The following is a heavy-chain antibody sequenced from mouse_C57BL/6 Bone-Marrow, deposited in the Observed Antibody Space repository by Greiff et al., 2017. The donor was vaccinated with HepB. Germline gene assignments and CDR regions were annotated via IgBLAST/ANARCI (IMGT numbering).Heavy chain of an antibody. J-gene: IGHJ4*01. CDR3: AREGPGGAMDY. Sequence: EVQGVESGGGLVKPGGSLKLSCAASGFTFSDYGMHWVRQAPEKGLEWVAYISSGSSTIYYADTVKGRFTISRDNAKNTLFLQMTSLRSEDTAMDYCAREGPGGAMDYWGQGTSVTVSS. CDR2: ISSGSSTI. CDR1: GFTFSDYG. D-gene: IGHD3-3*01. V-gene: IGHV5-17*01.